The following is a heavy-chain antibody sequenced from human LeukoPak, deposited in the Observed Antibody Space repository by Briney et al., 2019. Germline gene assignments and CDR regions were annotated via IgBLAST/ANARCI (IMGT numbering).Heavy chain of an antibody. J-gene: IGHJ4*02. CDR3: ARIAVAAEYFDY. CDR2: INRSGST. CDR1: GGSFSGYY. V-gene: IGHV4-34*01. Sequence: PSETLSLTCAVYGGSFSGYYWSWIRQPPGKGLEWIGEINRSGSTNYNPSLKSRVTISVDTSKNQFSLKLSSVTAADTAVYYCARIAVAAEYFDYWGQGTLVTVSS. D-gene: IGHD6-19*01.